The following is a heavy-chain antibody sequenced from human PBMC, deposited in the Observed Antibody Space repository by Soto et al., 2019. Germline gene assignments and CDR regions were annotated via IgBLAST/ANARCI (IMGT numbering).Heavy chain of an antibody. CDR2: ISEDGNTK. D-gene: IGHD2-15*01. CDR3: AKARTTYTDTYSHRTFDY. CDR1: GFTFSRFD. V-gene: IGHV3-30*18. Sequence: QVQLVESGGGVVQPGRSLTLSCAASGFTFSRFDMHWVRQAPGKGLEWVAVISEDGNTKYYADSVKGRFTISRDKSSNPLCLQMNSLRAEDTAVYYCAKARTTYTDTYSHRTFDYWGQGILVTVSS. J-gene: IGHJ4*02.